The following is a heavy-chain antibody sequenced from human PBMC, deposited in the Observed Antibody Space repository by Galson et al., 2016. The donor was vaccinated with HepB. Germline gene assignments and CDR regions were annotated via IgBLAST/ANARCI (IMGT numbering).Heavy chain of an antibody. Sequence: SETLSLTCTVSGGSVSSSSDYWGWVRQPPGKGLEWIGSIYYSGRTYNNPSLRSRVSISVDTSKSQFSLKLSSVTAADTGVYYCARHAPNEGSGWILYFDLWGRGTLVTVSS. V-gene: IGHV4-39*01. CDR3: ARHAPNEGSGWILYFDL. D-gene: IGHD6-19*01. CDR1: GGSVSSSSDY. CDR2: IYYSGRT. J-gene: IGHJ2*01.